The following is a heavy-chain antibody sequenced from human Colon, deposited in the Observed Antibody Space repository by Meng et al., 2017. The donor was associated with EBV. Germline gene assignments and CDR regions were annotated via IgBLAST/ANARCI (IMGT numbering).Heavy chain of an antibody. J-gene: IGHJ4*02. Sequence: QLQLQESGPXPVKPXXXLSLTCIVSGGSISSNGDYLGWIRQPPGKGLEWIGKTSHSGSTDYSPSLKSRVTISLDKSKNQLSLKLNSVTAADTAVYYCASSDYYRSDYWGQGTLVTVSS. CDR1: GGSISSNGDY. D-gene: IGHD3-22*01. CDR2: TSHSGST. CDR3: ASSDYYRSDY. V-gene: IGHV4-39*07.